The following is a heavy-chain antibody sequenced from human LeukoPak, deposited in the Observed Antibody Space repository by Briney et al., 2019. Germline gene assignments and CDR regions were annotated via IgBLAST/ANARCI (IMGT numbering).Heavy chain of an antibody. CDR1: GGTFSSYA. CDR3: ASHIRFLEWSYFDY. CDR2: IIPIFGIA. J-gene: IGHJ4*02. D-gene: IGHD3-3*01. V-gene: IGHV1-69*04. Sequence: SVKVSCKASGGTFSSYAISWVRQAPGQGLEWMGRIIPIFGIANYAQKFQGRVTITADKSTSTAYMELSSLRSEDTAVYYCASHIRFLEWSYFDYWGQGTLVTVSS.